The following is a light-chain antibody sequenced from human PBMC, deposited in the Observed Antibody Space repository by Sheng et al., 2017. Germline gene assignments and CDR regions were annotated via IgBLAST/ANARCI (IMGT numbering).Light chain of an antibody. Sequence: DIQMTQSPSSLPASAGDTVTITCRASQSITTYLNWYQQKEGEAPKVLIYAASALQTGVPSRFSGSGSGTDFTLTISDLQPEDFATYFCQQSYTTPLTFGGGTKLEIK. CDR2: AAS. J-gene: IGKJ4*01. CDR3: QQSYTTPLT. CDR1: QSITTY. V-gene: IGKV1-39*01.